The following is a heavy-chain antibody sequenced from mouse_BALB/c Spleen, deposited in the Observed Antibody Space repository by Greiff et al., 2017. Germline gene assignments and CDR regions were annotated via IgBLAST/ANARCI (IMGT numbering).Heavy chain of an antibody. CDR3: TLHIATVVPYFDY. CDR2: IYPGSGST. Sequence: LQQPGSELVRPGASVKLSCKASGYTFTSYWMHWVKQRPGQGLEWIGNIYPGSGSTNYDEKFKSKATLTVDTSSSTAYMQLSSLTSEDSAVYYCTLHIATVVPYFDYWGQGTTLTVSS. CDR1: GYTFTSYW. D-gene: IGHD1-1*01. J-gene: IGHJ2*01. V-gene: IGHV1S22*01.